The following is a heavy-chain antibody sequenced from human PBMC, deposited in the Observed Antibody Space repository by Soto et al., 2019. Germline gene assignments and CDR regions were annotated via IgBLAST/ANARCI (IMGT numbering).Heavy chain of an antibody. J-gene: IGHJ5*02. V-gene: IGHV4-59*01. CDR2: IYYSGST. Sequence: PSETLSLTCTVSGGSISSYYWSWIRQPPGKGLEWIGYIYYSGSTNYNPSLKSRVTISVDTSKNQFSLKLSSVTAADTAVYYCARPQLGPHNWFDPWGQGTLVTVSS. D-gene: IGHD1-1*01. CDR1: GGSISSYY. CDR3: ARPQLGPHNWFDP.